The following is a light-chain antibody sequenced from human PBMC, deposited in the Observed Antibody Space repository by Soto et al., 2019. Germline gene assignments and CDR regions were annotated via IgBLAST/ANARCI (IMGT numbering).Light chain of an antibody. CDR3: ASWDGSLSGHV. J-gene: IGLJ1*01. CDR2: TNK. V-gene: IGLV1-47*02. Sequence: LTHPPSASRTPGRSVTISCSGSSSNIGSNYVYWYQHLPGTAPKLLIYTNKQRPSAVPARFSGYKSGTSASLALSGLRSEDEAPYYCASWDGSLSGHVFGTGSKVIGL. CDR1: SSNIGSNY.